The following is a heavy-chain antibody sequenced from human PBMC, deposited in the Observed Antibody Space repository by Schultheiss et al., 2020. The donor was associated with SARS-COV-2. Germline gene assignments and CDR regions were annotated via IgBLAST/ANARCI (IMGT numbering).Heavy chain of an antibody. V-gene: IGHV4-34*01. D-gene: IGHD4-11*01. CDR1: GGSFSGYY. CDR3: ARDLLMTTVTTDYYGMDV. J-gene: IGHJ6*02. Sequence: SETLSLTCAVYGGSFSGYYWSWIRQPPGKGLEWIGEINHSGSTNYNPSLKSQVTISVDTSKNQFSLKLSSVTAADTAVYYCARDLLMTTVTTDYYGMDVWGQGTTVTVSS. CDR2: INHSGST.